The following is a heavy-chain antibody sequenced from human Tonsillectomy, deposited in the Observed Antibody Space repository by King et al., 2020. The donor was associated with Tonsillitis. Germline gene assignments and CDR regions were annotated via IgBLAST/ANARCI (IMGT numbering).Heavy chain of an antibody. J-gene: IGHJ4*02. CDR2: ISVSGGST. V-gene: IGHV3-23*04. CDR3: AKATYGNQGSVDS. CDR1: GFTFISYV. D-gene: IGHD4-17*01. Sequence: VQLVESGGGLVQPGGSLRLSCAASGFTFISYVMSWVRQAPGKGLEWVSTISVSGGSTYYADSVKGRFTISRDNPKNTLYLQMNSLRAEDTAVYYCAKATYGNQGSVDSWGLGTLVTVSS.